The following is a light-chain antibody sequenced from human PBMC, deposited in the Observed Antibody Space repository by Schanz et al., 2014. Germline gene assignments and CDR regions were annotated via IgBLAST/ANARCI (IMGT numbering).Light chain of an antibody. CDR2: DVS. Sequence: QSALTQPPSASGSPGQSVAISCTGTSSDVGGYNYVSWYQQHPGKAPKLMIYDVSNRPSGVSNRFSGSKSGNTASLTISGLQAEDEADYYCSSYRSSNTVVFGGGTKLTVL. V-gene: IGLV2-14*01. CDR1: SSDVGGYNY. CDR3: SSYRSSNTVV. J-gene: IGLJ2*01.